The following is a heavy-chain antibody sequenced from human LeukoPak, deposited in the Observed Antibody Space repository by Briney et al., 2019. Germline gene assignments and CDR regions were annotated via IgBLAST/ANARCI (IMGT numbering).Heavy chain of an antibody. V-gene: IGHV5-51*01. J-gene: IGHJ3*02. CDR1: GYSFTSYW. CDR3: ASMVTTVVPDAFDI. Sequence: GESLKISCKGCGYSFTSYWIGWVRQMPGKGLEWMGIIYPGDSDTRYSPYFQGQVTISADKSISTAYLQWSSLKASDTAMYYCASMVTTVVPDAFDIWGQGTMVTVSS. CDR2: IYPGDSDT. D-gene: IGHD4-23*01.